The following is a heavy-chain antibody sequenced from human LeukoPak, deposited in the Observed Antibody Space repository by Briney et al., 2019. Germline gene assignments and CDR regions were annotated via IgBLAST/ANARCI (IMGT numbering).Heavy chain of an antibody. CDR1: GFTFNNYA. J-gene: IGHJ4*02. Sequence: PGGSLRLSCAASGFTFNNYAMNWVRQAPGKGLQWVSAVSGDGQRTFYADSVKGRFIIFRDNSMNTLSLQMNNLKVEDTAIYYCAKEQHNLLLLSHFDSWGQGILVTVSA. CDR3: AKEQHNLLLLSHFDS. D-gene: IGHD1-14*01. CDR2: VSGDGQRT. V-gene: IGHV3-23*01.